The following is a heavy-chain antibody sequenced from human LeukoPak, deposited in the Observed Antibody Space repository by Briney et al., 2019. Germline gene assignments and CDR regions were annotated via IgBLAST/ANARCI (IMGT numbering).Heavy chain of an antibody. D-gene: IGHD2-2*01. CDR1: GYTFTGYH. Sequence: GASVKVSCKASGYTFTGYHLHWVRQAPGHGLEWMGWINPNSGDTNYEQKFQGRVTMTRDTSISTAYMELSRLRSDDTAVYYCARDQGYCSSTSCYTFDYWGQGTLVTVSS. CDR3: ARDQGYCSSTSCYTFDY. CDR2: INPNSGDT. V-gene: IGHV1-2*02. J-gene: IGHJ4*02.